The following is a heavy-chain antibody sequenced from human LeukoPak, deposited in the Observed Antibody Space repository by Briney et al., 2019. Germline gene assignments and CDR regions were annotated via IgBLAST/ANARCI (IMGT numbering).Heavy chain of an antibody. CDR1: GFTFSSYG. D-gene: IGHD3-10*01. Sequence: AGGSLRHSCAASGFTFSSYGIHWVRQAPGKGLEWEALISYGGSNKYYADSVKGRFTISRDNSKNTLYLQMNSLRAEDTAVYYCANENYYGSGSYPDYWGQGTLVTVSS. CDR2: ISYGGSNK. CDR3: ANENYYGSGSYPDY. V-gene: IGHV3-30*18. J-gene: IGHJ4*02.